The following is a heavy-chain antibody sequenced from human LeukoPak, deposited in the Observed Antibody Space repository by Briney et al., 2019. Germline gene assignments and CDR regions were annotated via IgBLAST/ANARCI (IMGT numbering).Heavy chain of an antibody. CDR2: IDWADDK. J-gene: IGHJ5*02. V-gene: IGHV2-70*01. CDR1: GFSLSTSGMC. D-gene: IGHD3-10*01. Sequence: SGPTLLNPPQTLTLTCTFSGFSLSTSGMCVSWIRQPPGKALEGLPLIDWADDKYYSTSLKTRLTISKDTSKNQVVLTMTNMDPVDTATYYCATMVRGEGRFDPWGQGTLVTVSS. CDR3: ATMVRGEGRFDP.